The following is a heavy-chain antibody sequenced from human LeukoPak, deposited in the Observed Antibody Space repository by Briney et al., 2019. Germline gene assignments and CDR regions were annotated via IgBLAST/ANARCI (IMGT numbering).Heavy chain of an antibody. D-gene: IGHD6-13*01. CDR3: AKDRSSSWYPYYFDY. Sequence: GGSLRLSCAASGFTFSSYAMSWVRQAPGMGLEWVSAISGSGGSTYYADSVKGRFTISRDNSKNTLYLQMNSLRAEDTAVYYCAKDRSSSWYPYYFDYWGQGTLVTVSS. CDR2: ISGSGGST. J-gene: IGHJ4*02. V-gene: IGHV3-23*01. CDR1: GFTFSSYA.